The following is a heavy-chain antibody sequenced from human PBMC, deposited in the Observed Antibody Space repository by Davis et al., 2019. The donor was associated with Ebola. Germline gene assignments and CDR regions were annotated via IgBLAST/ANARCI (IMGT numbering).Heavy chain of an antibody. D-gene: IGHD4-17*01. V-gene: IGHV3-23*01. Sequence: GGSLRLSCTDSVITFSSYAMTWVRQAPGKGLEWVSAISGSGGSTYYADSVKGRFTISRDNAKNSLYLQMNSLRAEDTAVYYCARDRGAVTTSRYYYYGMDVWGKGTTVTVSS. CDR3: ARDRGAVTTSRYYYYGMDV. CDR2: ISGSGGST. CDR1: VITFSSYA. J-gene: IGHJ6*04.